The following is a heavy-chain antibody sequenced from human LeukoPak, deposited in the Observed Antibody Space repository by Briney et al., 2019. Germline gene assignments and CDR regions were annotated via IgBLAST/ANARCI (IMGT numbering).Heavy chain of an antibody. CDR3: VRHLYDFWSDARTGYFDY. D-gene: IGHD3-3*01. CDR2: IYYSGST. Sequence: SQTLSLTCTVSGGSISSGDYYWSWIRQPPGKGLEWIGYIYYSGSTYYNPSLKSRVTISVDTSKNQFSLKLSSVTAADTAVYYCVRHLYDFWSDARTGYFDYWGQGTLVTVSS. J-gene: IGHJ4*02. CDR1: GGSISSGDYY. V-gene: IGHV4-30-4*08.